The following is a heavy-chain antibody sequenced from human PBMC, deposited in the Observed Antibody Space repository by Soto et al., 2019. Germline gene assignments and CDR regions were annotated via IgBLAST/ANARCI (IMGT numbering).Heavy chain of an antibody. V-gene: IGHV3-21*01. J-gene: IGHJ3*02. CDR3: ARDRSYYYVSDAFDI. Sequence: GGSLRLSCAASGFTFSSYSMNWVRQAPGKGLEWVSSISSSSSYIYYADSVKGRFTISRDNAKNSLYLQMNSLRAEDTAVYYCARDRSYYYVSDAFDIWGQGTMVTVSS. CDR1: GFTFSSYS. D-gene: IGHD3-10*02. CDR2: ISSSSSYI.